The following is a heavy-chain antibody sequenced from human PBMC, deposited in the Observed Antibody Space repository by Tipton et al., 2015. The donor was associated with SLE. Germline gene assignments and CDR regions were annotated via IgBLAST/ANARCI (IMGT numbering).Heavy chain of an antibody. CDR2: IYDSGIT. V-gene: IGHV4-39*07. CDR1: GGSISGSNYY. CDR3: ARGGGRLGN. J-gene: IGHJ4*02. D-gene: IGHD3-16*01. Sequence: TLSLTCTVSGGSISGSNYYWAWIRQSPGRGLEWIGSIYDSGITYYNPSLRSRVTISVDTSKNQFSLRLRSVTAADTAVYYCARGGGRLGNWGQGTLVTVSS.